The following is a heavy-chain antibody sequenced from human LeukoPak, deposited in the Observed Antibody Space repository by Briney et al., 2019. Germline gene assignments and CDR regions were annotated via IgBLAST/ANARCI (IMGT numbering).Heavy chain of an antibody. Sequence: PGGSLRLSCAASGFTLSSYSMNWVRPAPGKGLEWVSSISSSSSYIYYADSVKGRFTISTGNAKNSLYLQMNSLRAEDTAVYYCARDGDYSGSYYFDYWGQGTLVTVSS. D-gene: IGHD1-26*01. CDR1: GFTLSSYS. V-gene: IGHV3-21*01. J-gene: IGHJ4*02. CDR3: ARDGDYSGSYYFDY. CDR2: ISSSSSYI.